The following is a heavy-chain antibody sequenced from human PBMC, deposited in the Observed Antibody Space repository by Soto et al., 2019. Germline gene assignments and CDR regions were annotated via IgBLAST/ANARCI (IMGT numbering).Heavy chain of an antibody. J-gene: IGHJ6*02. CDR2: ISAYNGNT. CDR3: ARARFLEWDGNGMDV. CDR1: GYTFTSYG. D-gene: IGHD3-3*01. Sequence: ASVNVSCKASGYTFTSYGISWVRQAPGQGLEWMGWISAYNGNTNYAQKLQGRVTMTTDTSTSTAYMELRSLRSDDTAVYYCARARFLEWDGNGMDVWGQGTTVTVSS. V-gene: IGHV1-18*01.